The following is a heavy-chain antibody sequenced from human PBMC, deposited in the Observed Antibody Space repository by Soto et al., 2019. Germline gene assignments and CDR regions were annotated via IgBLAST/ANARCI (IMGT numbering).Heavy chain of an antibody. V-gene: IGHV3-33*01. Sequence: QAQLVESGGGVVQPGRSLRLSCAASGFTFSNYGMHWVRQPPGKGLEWVAVLWSDGSNKYYAESVKGRFTISRDNSKKTLYLQMDSLRAGDTAVYYCARGEAAGPYGMDVWGQGTTVTVSS. J-gene: IGHJ6*02. CDR3: ARGEAAGPYGMDV. CDR2: LWSDGSNK. CDR1: GFTFSNYG. D-gene: IGHD6-13*01.